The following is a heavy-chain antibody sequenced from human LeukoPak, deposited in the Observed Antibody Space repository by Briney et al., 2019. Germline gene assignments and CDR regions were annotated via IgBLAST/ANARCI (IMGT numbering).Heavy chain of an antibody. CDR3: AGARGWEFSS. Sequence: PGGSLRLSRAASGFTFSSYWMGWVRQAPGMGLEWVATIKQDGSEKYYLDSVKGRFTISRDNAKNSLFLQMNSLRAEDTAVYYCAGARGWEFSSWGQGTLVTVSS. CDR1: GFTFSSYW. J-gene: IGHJ5*02. CDR2: IKQDGSEK. D-gene: IGHD1-26*01. V-gene: IGHV3-7*01.